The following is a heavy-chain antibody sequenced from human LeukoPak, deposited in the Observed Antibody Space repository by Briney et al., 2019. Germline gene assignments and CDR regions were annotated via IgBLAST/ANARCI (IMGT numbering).Heavy chain of an antibody. CDR1: GGSFSGYD. CDR2: INHSGST. V-gene: IGHV4-34*01. CDR3: ARGVSDGSYFAY. Sequence: SETLSLTCDVYGGSFSGYDWHWIRQPPGKGLEWIGEINHSGSTNYNPSLKSRVTMSVDTSKNQFSLKQSSVTAADTAVYYCARGVSDGSYFAYWGQGTLVTVSS. D-gene: IGHD3-10*01. J-gene: IGHJ4*02.